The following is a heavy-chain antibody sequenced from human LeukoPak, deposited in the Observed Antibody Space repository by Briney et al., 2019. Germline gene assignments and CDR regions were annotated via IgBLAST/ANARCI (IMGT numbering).Heavy chain of an antibody. V-gene: IGHV3-23*01. J-gene: IGHJ5*02. CDR1: GFTFTTYG. Sequence: PGGTLRLSCSASGFTFTTYGISWVCQAPGKGLEWVSGISPSGGTSYYADSVKGRFTISRDNSKNTMYLQMNSLRAEDTALYYCARDRDWGAFDPWGQGTLVTVSS. CDR2: ISPSGGTS. CDR3: ARDRDWGAFDP. D-gene: IGHD3/OR15-3a*01.